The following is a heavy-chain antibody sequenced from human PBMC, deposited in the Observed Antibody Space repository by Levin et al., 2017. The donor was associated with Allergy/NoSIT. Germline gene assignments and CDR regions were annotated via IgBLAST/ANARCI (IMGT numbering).Heavy chain of an antibody. CDR2: IYYSGST. V-gene: IGHV4-59*01. D-gene: IGHD6-13*01. Sequence: SQTLSLTCTVSGGSISSYYWSWIRQPPGKGLEWIGYIYYSGSTNYNPSLKSRVTISVDTSKNQFSLKLSSVTAADTAVYYCARRAIAADSGFDYWGQGTLVTVST. CDR3: ARRAIAADSGFDY. CDR1: GGSISSYY. J-gene: IGHJ4*02.